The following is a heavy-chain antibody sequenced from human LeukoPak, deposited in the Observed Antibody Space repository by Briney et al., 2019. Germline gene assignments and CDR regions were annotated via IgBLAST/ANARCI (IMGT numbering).Heavy chain of an antibody. J-gene: IGHJ4*02. D-gene: IGHD1-26*01. CDR2: IYQSGST. CDR3: AKSGGYGLIDY. CDR1: GYSIRSGYR. Sequence: SETLSLTCSVSGYSIRSGYRWAWFRQAPGKGLEWMGSIYQSGSTYDNLSLKSRVTLSVDTSRNQFSLKLTSVTAADTAVYYCAKSGGYGLIDYWGQGTLVTVSS. V-gene: IGHV4-38-2*02.